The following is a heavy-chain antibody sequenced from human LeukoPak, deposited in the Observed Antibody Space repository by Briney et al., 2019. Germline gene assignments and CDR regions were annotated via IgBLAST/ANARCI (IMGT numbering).Heavy chain of an antibody. D-gene: IGHD3-3*01. CDR3: AKTYYDFWSGYRYPGGYFDY. CDR2: IYHSGST. V-gene: IGHV4-38-2*02. J-gene: IGHJ4*02. Sequence: SETLSLTCTVSGYSISSGYYWGWIRQPPGKGLEWIGSIYHSGSTYCNPSLKSRVTISVDTSKNQFSLKLSSVTAADTAVYYCAKTYYDFWSGYRYPGGYFDYWGQGTLVTVSS. CDR1: GYSISSGYY.